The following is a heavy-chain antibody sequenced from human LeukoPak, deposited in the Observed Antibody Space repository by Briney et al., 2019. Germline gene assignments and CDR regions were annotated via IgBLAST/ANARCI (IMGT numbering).Heavy chain of an antibody. D-gene: IGHD3-22*01. CDR3: AKGSYYDSSGYSLYFDY. CDR1: GFTFSSYA. Sequence: GGSLRLSCAASGFTFSSYAMSWVRQAPGKGLEWVSAISGSGGSTYYADSVKGRFTISRDNSKNTLYLQMNSLRAGDTAVYYCAKGSYYDSSGYSLYFDYWGQGTLVTVSS. CDR2: ISGSGGST. V-gene: IGHV3-23*01. J-gene: IGHJ4*02.